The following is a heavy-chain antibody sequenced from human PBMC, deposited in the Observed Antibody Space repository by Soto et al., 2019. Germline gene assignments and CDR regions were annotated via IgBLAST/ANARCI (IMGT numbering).Heavy chain of an antibody. CDR1: GGSISSGGYS. CDR2: MYHSGST. Sequence: SETLSLTCAVSGGSISSGGYSWSWIRQPPGKGLEWIGYMYHSGSTYYNPSLKSRVTISIDRSKNQFSLKLSSVTAADTAVYYCARLPCSGGNCYDYWGQGTLVTVSS. J-gene: IGHJ4*02. D-gene: IGHD2-15*01. CDR3: ARLPCSGGNCYDY. V-gene: IGHV4-30-2*01.